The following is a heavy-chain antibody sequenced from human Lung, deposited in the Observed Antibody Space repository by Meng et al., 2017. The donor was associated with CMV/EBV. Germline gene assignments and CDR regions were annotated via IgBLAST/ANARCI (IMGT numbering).Heavy chain of an antibody. D-gene: IGHD1-1*01. J-gene: IGHJ4*02. CDR2: ISPYNGDT. CDR3: ARAIVKNGKRQFDY. V-gene: IGHV1-2*04. CDR1: GYTFIDYH. Sequence: QVQLAQSGAEVKKPGASVKLSCKTSGYTFIDYHIHWVRQAPGQGLEWMGWISPYNGDTIYARDFQGWVTMTRDTSNRTLYMEVSRLRCDDTAVYYCARAIVKNGKRQFDYWGQGTPVTVSS.